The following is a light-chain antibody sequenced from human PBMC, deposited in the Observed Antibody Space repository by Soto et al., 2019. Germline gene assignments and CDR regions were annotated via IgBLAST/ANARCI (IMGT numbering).Light chain of an antibody. J-gene: IGLJ1*01. V-gene: IGLV2-8*01. Sequence: ALTQPPSASGSPGQSVTISCTGTSSVVGGYTYVSWYQQHPGKAPKLMIYEVSKRPSGVPDRFSGSKSGNTASLTVSGLQAEDEADYYCSSYAGITPYVFGTGTKVTVL. CDR2: EVS. CDR3: SSYAGITPYV. CDR1: SSVVGGYTY.